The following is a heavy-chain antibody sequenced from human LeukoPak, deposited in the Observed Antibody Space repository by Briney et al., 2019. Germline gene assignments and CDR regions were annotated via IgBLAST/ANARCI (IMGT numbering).Heavy chain of an antibody. J-gene: IGHJ3*01. CDR1: GFTFSSYA. CDR2: ISGSGGST. CDR3: VKDRVENGDAFDS. Sequence: QSGGSLRLSCAASGFTFSSYAMSWVRQAPGKGLEWVSAISGSGGSTYYADSVKGRFTISRDNSKNTLFLQMNSLRPGDTAVYYCVKDRVENGDAFDSWGQGTMVTVSS. D-gene: IGHD3-3*01. V-gene: IGHV3-23*01.